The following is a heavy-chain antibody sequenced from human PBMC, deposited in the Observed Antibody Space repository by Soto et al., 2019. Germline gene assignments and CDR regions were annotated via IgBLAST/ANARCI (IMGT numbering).Heavy chain of an antibody. CDR1: GDSVSSNSAA. CDR3: ARSAEVGATSNYYYYGMDV. CDR2: TYYRSKWYN. Sequence: KQSQTLSLTCAISGDSVSSNSAAWNWIRQSPSRGLEWLGRTYYRSKWYNDYAVSVKSRITINPDTSKNQFSLQLNSVTPEDTAVYYCARSAEVGATSNYYYYGMDVWGQGTTVTVSS. D-gene: IGHD1-26*01. J-gene: IGHJ6*02. V-gene: IGHV6-1*01.